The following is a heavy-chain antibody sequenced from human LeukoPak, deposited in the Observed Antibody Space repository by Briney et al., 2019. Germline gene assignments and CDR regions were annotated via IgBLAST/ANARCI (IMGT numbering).Heavy chain of an antibody. CDR2: ISYDGSNK. D-gene: IGHD3-16*01. CDR1: GFTFSSYA. Sequence: QPGRSLRLSCAASGFTFSSYAMHWVRQAPGKGLEWVAVISYDGSNKYYADSVKGRFTISRDNSKNTLYLQMNSLRAEDTAVYYCARGKGENFDYWGQGTLVTVSS. J-gene: IGHJ4*02. CDR3: ARGKGENFDY. V-gene: IGHV3-30*04.